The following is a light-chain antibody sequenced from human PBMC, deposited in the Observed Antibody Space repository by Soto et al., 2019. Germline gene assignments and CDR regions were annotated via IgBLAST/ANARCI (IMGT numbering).Light chain of an antibody. J-gene: IGKJ4*01. CDR3: QQFSSYPLT. CDR1: QTVRNNY. V-gene: IGKV3-20*01. Sequence: EFVLTQSPGTLSLSPVERATLSCMASQTVRNNYLAWYQQKPGQAPRLLIYDASSRATGIPDRFSGGGSGTDFTLTISRLEPEDCAVYYCQQFSSYPLTFGGGTKVDI. CDR2: DAS.